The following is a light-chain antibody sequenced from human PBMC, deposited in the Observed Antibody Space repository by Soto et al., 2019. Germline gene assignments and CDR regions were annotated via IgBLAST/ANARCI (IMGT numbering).Light chain of an antibody. Sequence: QSVLTQPPSASGSPGQSVTISCTGTSSDVGDYNYVSWYQQHPGKALKLMIYEVSKRPSGVPDRFSGSKSGNTASLTVSGLQAEDEADYYCSSYAGSNNWVFGGGTKLTVL. CDR1: SSDVGDYNY. J-gene: IGLJ3*02. CDR2: EVS. V-gene: IGLV2-8*01. CDR3: SSYAGSNNWV.